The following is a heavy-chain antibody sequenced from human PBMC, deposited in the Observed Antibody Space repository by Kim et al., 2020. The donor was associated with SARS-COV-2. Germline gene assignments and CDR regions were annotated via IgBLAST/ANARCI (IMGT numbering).Heavy chain of an antibody. CDR3: ARFPARNSRGGLYGLDV. Sequence: GGSLRLSCVASGFTFSDYVMNWVRQAPGQGLEWVSFISGDGSSTYYINSVKGRFTISRDNSRNTVYIQMNSLRAEDTAKYYCARFPARNSRGGLYGLDV. V-gene: IGHV3-23*01. CDR1: GFTFSDYV. D-gene: IGHD3-22*01. J-gene: IGHJ6*01. CDR2: ISGDGSST.